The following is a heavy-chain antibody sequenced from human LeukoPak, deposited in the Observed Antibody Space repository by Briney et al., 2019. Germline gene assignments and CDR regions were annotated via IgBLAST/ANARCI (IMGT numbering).Heavy chain of an antibody. CDR3: PRGLYDYVWGSYRPYFDY. CDR2: ISWKSDSM. V-gene: IGHV3-9*01. CDR1: GFIFDDYA. Sequence: GGSLRLSCEAPGFIFDDYAMHWVRQVPGKGLEWVSGISWKSDSMRYADSVKGRFTVSGDNAKNSLYLQMTSLRAEDTAVYYCPRGLYDYVWGSYRPYFDYWGQGTLVIVSS. D-gene: IGHD3-16*02. J-gene: IGHJ4*02.